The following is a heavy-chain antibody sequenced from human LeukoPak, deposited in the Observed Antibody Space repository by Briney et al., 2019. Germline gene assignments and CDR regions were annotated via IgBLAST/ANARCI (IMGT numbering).Heavy chain of an antibody. J-gene: IGHJ4*02. Sequence: GGSLRLSCAASGFTFTNYWMHWVRQAPGMGLVWVPRLPPDELGIIYADSVKGRFTVSRDNAKNTVYLQMNNLRVDDTAMYYCVGTIASRGSEYWGQGALVTASS. V-gene: IGHV3-74*01. CDR3: VGTIASRGSEY. CDR2: LPPDELGI. D-gene: IGHD6-6*01. CDR1: GFTFTNYW.